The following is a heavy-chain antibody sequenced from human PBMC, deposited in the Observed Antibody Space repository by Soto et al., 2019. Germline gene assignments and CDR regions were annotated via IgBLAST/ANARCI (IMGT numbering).Heavy chain of an antibody. CDR3: ARLGPLYYYDSSGYYYGAFYYYYGMDV. D-gene: IGHD3-22*01. V-gene: IGHV5-51*01. Sequence: GESLKISCEDSGYRFTSYWIAWVRQMPGKGLEWMGIIYPGDSDTRYSPSFQGQVTISADKSISTAYLQWSSLKASDTPMYYCARLGPLYYYDSSGYYYGAFYYYYGMDVWGQGTTVTVSS. J-gene: IGHJ6*02. CDR1: GYRFTSYW. CDR2: IYPGDSDT.